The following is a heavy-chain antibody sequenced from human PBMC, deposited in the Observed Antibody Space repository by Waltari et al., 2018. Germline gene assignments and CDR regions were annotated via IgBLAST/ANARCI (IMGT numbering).Heavy chain of an antibody. CDR3: APSRRERADGSYFDS. D-gene: IGHD1-26*01. J-gene: IGHJ4*02. Sequence: QVQLVQSEAEVKKPGASVKVSCKVSGYTLTELAMHWVRQAPGKGLEWMGFVDPEDGETIYAQKFEGRVSMTEDTSTDTAYMELSSLRFEDTALYYCAPSRRERADGSYFDSWGQGTLVTVSS. V-gene: IGHV1-24*01. CDR1: GYTLTELA. CDR2: VDPEDGET.